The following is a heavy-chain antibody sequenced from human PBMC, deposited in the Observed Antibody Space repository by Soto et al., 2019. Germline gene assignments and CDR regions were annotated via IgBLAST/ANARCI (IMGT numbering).Heavy chain of an antibody. V-gene: IGHV3-64*02. J-gene: IGHJ4*02. CDR2: ISSNGGST. Sequence: EVQLVESGEGLVQPGGSLRLSCAASGFTFSSCAMHWVRQAPGKGLEYVSAISSNGGSTYYADSVKGRFTISRDNSKNTLYLQMGSLRAEDMAVYYCARSGSGYDFDYWGQGTLVTVSS. CDR1: GFTFSSCA. CDR3: ARSGSGYDFDY. D-gene: IGHD5-12*01.